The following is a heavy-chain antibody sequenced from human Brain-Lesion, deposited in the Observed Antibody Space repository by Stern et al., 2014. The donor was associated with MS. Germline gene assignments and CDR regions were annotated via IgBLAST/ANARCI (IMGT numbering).Heavy chain of an antibody. Sequence: VQLVESGPGLVKPSETLSLTCTVSGGSINTNNYYWGWIRQPPGKGLEWIGKIYSSGSTFYSPSLKSRAPMPVDPPKTHFPLKLTSVTAADTAVYYCARTGDDFGDYSLSYWGQGTLVTVSS. J-gene: IGHJ4*02. CDR1: GGSINTNNYY. V-gene: IGHV4-39*01. CDR2: IYSSGST. CDR3: ARTGDDFGDYSLSY. D-gene: IGHD4-17*01.